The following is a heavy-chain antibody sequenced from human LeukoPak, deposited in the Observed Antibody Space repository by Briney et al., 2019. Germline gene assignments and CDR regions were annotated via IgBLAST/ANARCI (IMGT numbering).Heavy chain of an antibody. Sequence: GASVKVSCKASGYTFTSYGISWVRQAPGQGLEWMGWISAYNGNTNYAQKLQGRVTMTTDTSTSTAYMELRSLRSDDTAVYYCARDSPPTYYYDSSGSKSDAFDIWGQGTMVTVSS. CDR1: GYTFTSYG. CDR3: ARDSPPTYYYDSSGSKSDAFDI. J-gene: IGHJ3*02. V-gene: IGHV1-18*01. CDR2: ISAYNGNT. D-gene: IGHD3-22*01.